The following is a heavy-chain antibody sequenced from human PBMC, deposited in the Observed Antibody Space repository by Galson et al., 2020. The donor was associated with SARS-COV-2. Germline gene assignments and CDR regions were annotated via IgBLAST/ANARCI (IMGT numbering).Heavy chain of an antibody. CDR2: IYWDDHK. J-gene: IGHJ5*01. CDR3: AHRRRLLTAGWVDS. CDR1: GFSLSTSGVG. D-gene: IGHD3-9*01. V-gene: IGHV2-5*02. Sequence: SVPTLVKPTQTLPLPCPFSGFSLSTSGVGVGWTRQPPGKALEWLELIYWDDHKRYSPSLKSSLTITKDTSKNQVVLTITNMDPVDTASYYCAHRRRLLTAGWVDSWGQGSLVVVSS.